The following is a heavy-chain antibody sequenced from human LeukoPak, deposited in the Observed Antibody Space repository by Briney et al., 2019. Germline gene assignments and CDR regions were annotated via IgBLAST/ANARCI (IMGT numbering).Heavy chain of an antibody. J-gene: IGHJ6*03. V-gene: IGHV1-18*01. Sequence: ASVKVSCKASGYTFTSYGISWVRQAPGQGLKWMGWISAYNGNTNYAQKLQGRVTMTTDTSTSTAYMELRSLRSDDTAVYYCARVVVVVPAAIQSFKYYYYYMDVWGKGTTVTVSS. CDR1: GYTFTSYG. CDR3: ARVVVVVPAAIQSFKYYYYYMDV. D-gene: IGHD2-2*02. CDR2: ISAYNGNT.